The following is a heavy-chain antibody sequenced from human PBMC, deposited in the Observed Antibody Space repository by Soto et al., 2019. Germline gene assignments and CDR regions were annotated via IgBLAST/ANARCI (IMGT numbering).Heavy chain of an antibody. J-gene: IGHJ5*02. CDR2: INTGNGNT. V-gene: IGHV1-3*04. Sequence: QVQLVQSGAEVKKPGASVKVSCKASGITPTTYAIHWVRQAPGHGLEWMGWINTGNGNTRYSQRFLGRVSLITDTSTSTASMDLSSLTSEDTAVYYCARAISGYVTWGQGTLITVSS. D-gene: IGHD5-12*01. CDR3: ARAISGYVT. CDR1: GITPTTYA.